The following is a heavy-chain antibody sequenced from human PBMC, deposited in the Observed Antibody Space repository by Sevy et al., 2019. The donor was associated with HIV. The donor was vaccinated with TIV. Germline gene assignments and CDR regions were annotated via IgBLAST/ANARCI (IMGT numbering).Heavy chain of an antibody. Sequence: SETLSLTCTVSGGSISSGAYYWSWIRQHPGKGLEWIGYIYYSGSTYYNPSLKSRVTITADTSENQFSLKLSSVTAADTAVYYCARDVFRGFDLWGRGTLVTVSS. D-gene: IGHD3-3*01. CDR1: GGSISSGAYY. CDR3: ARDVFRGFDL. J-gene: IGHJ2*01. CDR2: IYYSGST. V-gene: IGHV4-31*03.